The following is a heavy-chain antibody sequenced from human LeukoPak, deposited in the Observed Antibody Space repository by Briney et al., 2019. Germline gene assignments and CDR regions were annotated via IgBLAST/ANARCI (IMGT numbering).Heavy chain of an antibody. V-gene: IGHV3-23*01. D-gene: IGHD4-17*01. CDR2: FSGSGGST. J-gene: IGHJ4*02. CDR1: GFNFGFYS. CDR3: AKVGYGDYLH. Sequence: GGSLRLSCAASGFNFGFYSMNWVRQAPGKGLEWVSAFSGSGGSTYYADSVKGRFTISRDNSKNTLYLQMNSLRAEDTAVYYCAKVGYGDYLHWGQGTLVTVSS.